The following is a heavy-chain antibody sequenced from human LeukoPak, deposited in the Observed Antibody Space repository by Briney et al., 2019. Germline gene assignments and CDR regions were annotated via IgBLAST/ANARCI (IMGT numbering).Heavy chain of an antibody. V-gene: IGHV4-34*01. D-gene: IGHD3-22*01. J-gene: IGHJ4*02. CDR1: GGSFSGYY. CDR2: INHSGST. Sequence: SETLSLTCAVYGGSFSGYYWSWIRQPPGKGLESIGEINHSGSTNYNPSLKSRVTISVDTSKNQFSLKLSSVTAADTAVYYCARGRQIGYYYDSSEGYWGQGTLVTVSS. CDR3: ARGRQIGYYYDSSEGY.